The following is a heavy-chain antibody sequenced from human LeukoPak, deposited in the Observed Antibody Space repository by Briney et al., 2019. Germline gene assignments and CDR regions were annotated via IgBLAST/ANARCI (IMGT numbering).Heavy chain of an antibody. V-gene: IGHV1-2*02. CDR1: GYTFTGYY. D-gene: IGHD3-16*01. Sequence: GASVKVSCKASGYTFTGYYMHWVRQAPGQGLEWMGWINPNSGGTNYAQKFQGRVTMTRDTSISTAYMELSRLRSDDTAVCYCARSYGLGGNYFDYWGQGTLVTVSS. CDR2: INPNSGGT. CDR3: ARSYGLGGNYFDY. J-gene: IGHJ4*02.